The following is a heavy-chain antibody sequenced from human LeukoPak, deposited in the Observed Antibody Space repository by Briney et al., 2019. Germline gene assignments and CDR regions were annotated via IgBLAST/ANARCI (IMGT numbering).Heavy chain of an antibody. D-gene: IGHD3-22*01. CDR1: GFTFSMSW. CDR3: ATSYASSGNN. CDR2: IKGDGSAK. V-gene: IGHV3-7*01. J-gene: IGHJ4*02. Sequence: PGGSLRLSCAASGFTFSMSWMSWIRQAPGKGLEWVANIKGDGSAKYYVDSVKGRFTISRDNAKNSLYLQMNSLRVEDTAVYYCATSYASSGNNWGQGTLVTVSS.